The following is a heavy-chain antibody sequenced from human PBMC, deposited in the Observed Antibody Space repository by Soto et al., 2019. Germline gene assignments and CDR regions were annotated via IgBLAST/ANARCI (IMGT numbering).Heavy chain of an antibody. V-gene: IGHV4-59*01. D-gene: IGHD3-22*01. CDR2: IFHSGIT. Sequence: SETLSLTCFISGGSFSNDYWTWIRQSPGKGLEWIGYIFHSGITDYNPSVKSRVTISIDKSRNLFSLNLTSVTAADTAVYYCARDRYFYDSRGYYRNLDSWGQGTLVTVSS. J-gene: IGHJ5*01. CDR1: GGSFSNDY. CDR3: ARDRYFYDSRGYYRNLDS.